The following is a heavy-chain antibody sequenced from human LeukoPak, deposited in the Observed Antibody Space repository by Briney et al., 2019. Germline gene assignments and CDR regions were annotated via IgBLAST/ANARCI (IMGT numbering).Heavy chain of an antibody. D-gene: IGHD6-13*01. Sequence: GGSLRLSCAASGFTFNSYAMSWVRQAPGRGLVWVSRIDTDGTITTYTDSVKGRFTISRDNAKNTLYLQMNSLRVEDTAVYYCVRGGAAAGLFDYWGRGTLVTVSS. CDR3: VRGGAAAGLFDY. CDR2: IDTDGTIT. CDR1: GFTFNSYA. V-gene: IGHV3-74*01. J-gene: IGHJ4*02.